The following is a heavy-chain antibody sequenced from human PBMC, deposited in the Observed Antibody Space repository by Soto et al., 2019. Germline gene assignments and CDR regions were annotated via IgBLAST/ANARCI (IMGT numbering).Heavy chain of an antibody. J-gene: IGHJ4*02. CDR2: ILYNGSKK. D-gene: IGHD3-16*01. V-gene: IGHV3-30*03. CDR1: GFIFKTYA. CDR3: VRDLALMADY. Sequence: VQLMESGGGVVNPGGSLRLSCVASGFIFKTYAINWVRQPPGKGLQGVAQILYNGSKKHYADSVRGRFTITRDNSKNTVYLQMDSLRVDDTAMYYCVRDLALMADYWGQGTLVTVSS.